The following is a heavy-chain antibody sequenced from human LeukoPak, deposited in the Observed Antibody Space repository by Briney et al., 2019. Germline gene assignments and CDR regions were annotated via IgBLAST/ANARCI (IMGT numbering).Heavy chain of an antibody. CDR2: INSDGTST. CDR3: TRGYSYGKFDY. D-gene: IGHD5-18*01. J-gene: IGHJ4*02. Sequence: GGSLRLSCAASGFTFSSSWMHWVRQAPGKGLVWVSRINSDGTSTNYADSVKGRFTLSRDNAKNTLDLQMYSLRADDTAVYYCTRGYSYGKFDYWGQGTLVTVSS. CDR1: GFTFSSSW. V-gene: IGHV3-74*01.